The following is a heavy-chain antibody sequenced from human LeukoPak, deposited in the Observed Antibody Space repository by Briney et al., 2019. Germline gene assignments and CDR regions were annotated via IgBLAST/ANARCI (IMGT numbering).Heavy chain of an antibody. J-gene: IGHJ3*02. D-gene: IGHD3-16*01. Sequence: ASVKVSCKASGYTFTSYGISWVRQAPGQGLEWMGWISAYNGNTNYAQKLQGRVTMTTDTSTSTAYMELRSLRPGDTAVYYCAGHSRDYDYVWGSYWAFDIWGQGTVVTVSS. CDR1: GYTFTSYG. CDR3: AGHSRDYDYVWGSYWAFDI. CDR2: ISAYNGNT. V-gene: IGHV1-18*01.